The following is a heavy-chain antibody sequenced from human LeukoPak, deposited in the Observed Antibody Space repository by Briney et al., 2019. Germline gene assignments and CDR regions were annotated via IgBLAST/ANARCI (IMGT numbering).Heavy chain of an antibody. CDR1: GFTFSSYW. Sequence: GGSLRLSCAASGFTFSSYWMSWVRQAPGKGLEWVANIKQDGSEKYYVDSVKGRFTISRDNAKNSLYLQMNSLRAEDTAVYYCARQSNLYYYGSGSYLYWGQGTLVTVSS. V-gene: IGHV3-7*01. D-gene: IGHD3-10*01. CDR3: ARQSNLYYYGSGSYLY. J-gene: IGHJ4*02. CDR2: IKQDGSEK.